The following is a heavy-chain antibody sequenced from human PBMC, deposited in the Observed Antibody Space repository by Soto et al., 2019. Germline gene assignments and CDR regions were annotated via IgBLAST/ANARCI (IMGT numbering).Heavy chain of an antibody. CDR2: IIPIFGTA. Sequence: XSGKVSCKASGGTLSSYAISWVRQAPGQGLEWMGGIIPIFGTANYAQKFQGRVTITADESTSTAYMELSSLRSEDTAVYYCARVALRFLEWQTIYYYYGMDVWGQGTTVTVSS. J-gene: IGHJ6*02. CDR3: ARVALRFLEWQTIYYYYGMDV. CDR1: GGTLSSYA. V-gene: IGHV1-69*13. D-gene: IGHD3-3*01.